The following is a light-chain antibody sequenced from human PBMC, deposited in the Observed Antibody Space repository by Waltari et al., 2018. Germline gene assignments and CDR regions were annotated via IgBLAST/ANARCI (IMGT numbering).Light chain of an antibody. V-gene: IGLV2-8*01. CDR2: EVS. Sequence: QSALTQPPSASGSPGQSVTISCTGTSSDVGGYNYVSWYQQHPVKAPQLMIYEVSKRPSGLPDVFSGAKSGNTASLTVSGLQAEDEADYYCSSYAGSINWVFGGGTKLTVL. CDR1: SSDVGGYNY. J-gene: IGLJ3*02. CDR3: SSYAGSINWV.